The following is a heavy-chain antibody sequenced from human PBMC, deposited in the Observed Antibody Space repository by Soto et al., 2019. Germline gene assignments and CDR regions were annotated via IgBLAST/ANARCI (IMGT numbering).Heavy chain of an antibody. CDR3: VRSDWFDP. CDR2: INGDGSAT. CDR1: GFALSHYW. J-gene: IGHJ5*02. V-gene: IGHV3-74*01. Sequence: EVQLVESGGGLVQPGGSLRLSCTASGFALSHYWMHWVRQAPGKGLMWVSRINGDGSATTYADSVKGRFTISRDNATNTLYLQMNSLRAEDTDVYYCVRSDWFDPWGQGTLVTVSS.